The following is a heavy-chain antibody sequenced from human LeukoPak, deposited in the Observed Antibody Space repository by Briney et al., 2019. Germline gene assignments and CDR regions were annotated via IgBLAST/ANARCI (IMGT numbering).Heavy chain of an antibody. CDR1: GYSFTTYW. Sequence: GQSLPLDCQGYGYSFTTYWIGWVRQMPGKGLEWMGIIYPGDSDTRYSPSFQGQVTISAVKSISTAYLQWSSLKASDTAMYYCARQIIAVAGMEACDIWGQGRMVTVSS. CDR3: ARQIIAVAGMEACDI. CDR2: IYPGDSDT. J-gene: IGHJ3*02. V-gene: IGHV5-51*01. D-gene: IGHD6-19*01.